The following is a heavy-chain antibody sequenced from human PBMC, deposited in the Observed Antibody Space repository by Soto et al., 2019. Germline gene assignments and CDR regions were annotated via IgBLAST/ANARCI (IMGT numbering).Heavy chain of an antibody. CDR1: GFTFSSYS. V-gene: IGHV3-21*01. J-gene: IGHJ4*02. CDR3: EKEAGELSTRSFDY. D-gene: IGHD3-16*02. Sequence: VQLVESGGGLVKPGGSLRLSCAASGFTFSSYSMNWVRQAPGKGLEWVSSISSSSSYIYYADSVKGRFTISRDNAKNSLYLQMNSLRAEDTAVYYCEKEAGELSTRSFDYWGQGTLVTVSS. CDR2: ISSSSSYI.